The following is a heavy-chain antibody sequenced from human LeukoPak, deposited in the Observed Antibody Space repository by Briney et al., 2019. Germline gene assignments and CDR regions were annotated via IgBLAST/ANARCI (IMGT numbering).Heavy chain of an antibody. V-gene: IGHV3-15*01. CDR2: IKSKAVGETT. D-gene: IGHD1-26*01. J-gene: IGHJ4*02. Sequence: GGSLRLSCAASGFTFRNAYMSWVRPAPGKGLEWIGLIKSKAVGETTEYIAPVRGRFTISRDDSKDPVYLQMNALRPEDTAVYYCATDYDARATDGDFDYWGQGTLVTVSS. CDR3: ATDYDARATDGDFDY. CDR1: GFTFRNAY.